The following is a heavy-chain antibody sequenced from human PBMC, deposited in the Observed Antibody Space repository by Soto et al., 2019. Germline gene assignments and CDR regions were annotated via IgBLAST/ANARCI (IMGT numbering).Heavy chain of an antibody. CDR1: GFTFSDHY. CDR2: ARDKAHSYTT. J-gene: IGHJ4*02. V-gene: IGHV3-72*01. Sequence: EVQLVESGGGLVQPGGSLRLSCAASGFTFSDHYMDWVRQAPGKGLEWVGRARDKAHSYTTEYAPSVKGRFTISRDDSKNSLYLQMNSLKIEDTAVYYCARIYSSTWYGSFFDYCGQGTLVTVSS. CDR3: ARIYSSTWYGSFFDY. D-gene: IGHD6-13*01.